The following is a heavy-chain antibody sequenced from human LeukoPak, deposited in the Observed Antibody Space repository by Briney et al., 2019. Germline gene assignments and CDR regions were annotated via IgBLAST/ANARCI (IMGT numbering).Heavy chain of an antibody. Sequence: PGGSLRLSCAASGFTFSSYWMHWVRQAPGKGLVWVSRINSDGSSTSYADSVKGRFTISRDNAKNTLYLQMNSLRAEDTAVYYCARRGYSSGWYSSSGSYYFDYWGQGTLVTVSS. CDR2: INSDGSST. D-gene: IGHD6-19*01. V-gene: IGHV3-74*01. CDR3: ARRGYSSGWYSSSGSYYFDY. CDR1: GFTFSSYW. J-gene: IGHJ4*02.